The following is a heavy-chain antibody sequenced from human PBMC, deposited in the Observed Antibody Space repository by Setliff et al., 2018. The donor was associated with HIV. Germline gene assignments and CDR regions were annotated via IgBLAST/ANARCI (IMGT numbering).Heavy chain of an antibody. J-gene: IGHJ4*02. CDR1: GGSFNTYG. Sequence: SVKVSCKASGGSFNTYGIHWVRQAPGQGLEWMGGIIPIASVPNYSQKFQDRLKITADESTTTVYMDMSSLRSEDTAQYYCASGPLYGYERGYFDYWGQGTLVTVSS. D-gene: IGHD5-12*01. CDR3: ASGPLYGYERGYFDY. V-gene: IGHV1-69*10. CDR2: IIPIASVP.